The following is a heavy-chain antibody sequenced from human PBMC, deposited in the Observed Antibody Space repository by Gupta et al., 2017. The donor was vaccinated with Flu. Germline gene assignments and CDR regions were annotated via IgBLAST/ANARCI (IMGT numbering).Heavy chain of an antibody. D-gene: IGHD2-2*02. CDR1: GFTFDDYA. Sequence: EVQLVESGGGLVQPGRSLRLSCAASGFTFDDYAMHGVRQAPGKGLEWVSGISWNRGSIGYADSGKGRFTISRDNAKNSLYLQMNSLGAEDTALYYCAKDTTYQLLYCLDYWGQGTLVTVSS. V-gene: IGHV3-9*01. J-gene: IGHJ4*02. CDR2: ISWNRGSI. CDR3: AKDTTYQLLYCLDY.